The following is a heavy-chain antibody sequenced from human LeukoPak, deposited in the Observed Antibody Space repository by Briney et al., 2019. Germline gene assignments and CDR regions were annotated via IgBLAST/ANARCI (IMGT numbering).Heavy chain of an antibody. J-gene: IGHJ3*02. CDR2: ISSSGSTI. Sequence: GGSLRLSCAASGFTFSDYYMSWIRQAPGKGLEWVSYISSSGSTIYYADSVKGRFTISRDNAKNSLYLQMNSLRAEDTAVYYCARGLGRMVYAIQEELTDAFDIWGQGTMVTVSS. V-gene: IGHV3-11*04. D-gene: IGHD2-8*01. CDR1: GFTFSDYY. CDR3: ARGLGRMVYAIQEELTDAFDI.